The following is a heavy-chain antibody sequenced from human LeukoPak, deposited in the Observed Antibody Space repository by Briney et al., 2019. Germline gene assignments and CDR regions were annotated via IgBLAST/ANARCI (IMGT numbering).Heavy chain of an antibody. CDR2: ISNSSNYI. CDR3: ARGVRGSYLSYDY. Sequence: GGSLRLSCSASGFSFTHYSINWVRQAPGEGLGWLSSISNSSNYIYYADSVKGRFTISRDNAKNSLYLQMNSLRAEDTAVYYCARGVRGSYLSYDYWGQGTLVTVSS. V-gene: IGHV3-21*01. J-gene: IGHJ4*02. D-gene: IGHD1-26*01. CDR1: GFSFTHYS.